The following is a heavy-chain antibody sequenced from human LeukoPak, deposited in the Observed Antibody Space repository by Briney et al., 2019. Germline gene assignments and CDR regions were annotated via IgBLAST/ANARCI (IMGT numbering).Heavy chain of an antibody. CDR1: GGSISSYY. CDR3: ARHTQATGDAFDI. Sequence: SGTLSLTCTVSGGSISSYYWSWIRQPPGKGREWIGYIYYSGSTNYNPSLKSRVTISVDTSKNQFSLKLSSVTAADTAVYYCARHTQATGDAFDIWGQGTMVTVSS. V-gene: IGHV4-59*08. CDR2: IYYSGST. J-gene: IGHJ3*02.